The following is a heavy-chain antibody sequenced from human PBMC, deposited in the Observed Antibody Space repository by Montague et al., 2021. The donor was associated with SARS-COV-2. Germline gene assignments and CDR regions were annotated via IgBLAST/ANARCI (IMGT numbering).Heavy chain of an antibody. V-gene: IGHV3-23*03. CDR1: GFSFSDYA. D-gene: IGHD3-10*01. Sequence: SLRLSCAATGFSFSDYAMNWVRQAPGKGLEWVSVFYGGGGGAHYADSVEGRSTISRDDSKSTLYLQMNSLRAEDTAVYYCAKDRKDYRIGPTLWGFDYWGQGTLVTVSS. J-gene: IGHJ4*02. CDR2: FYGGGGGA. CDR3: AKDRKDYRIGPTLWGFDY.